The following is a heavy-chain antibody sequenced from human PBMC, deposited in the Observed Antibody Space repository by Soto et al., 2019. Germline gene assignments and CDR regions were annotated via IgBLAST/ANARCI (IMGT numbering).Heavy chain of an antibody. V-gene: IGHV3-48*02. J-gene: IGHJ4*02. CDR3: ARGGSSRSDY. Sequence: EVQLVESGGGLVQPGGSLRLSCAASGFTFSSYSMNWVRQAPGKGLEWVSYISSSSSTIYYADSVKGRFTISRDNAKNSLYLPMNSPRDEDTAVYYCARGGSSRSDYWGQGTLVTVSS. CDR1: GFTFSSYS. CDR2: ISSSSSTI. D-gene: IGHD6-13*01.